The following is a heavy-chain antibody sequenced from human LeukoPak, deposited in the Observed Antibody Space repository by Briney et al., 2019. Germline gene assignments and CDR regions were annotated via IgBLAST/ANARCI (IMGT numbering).Heavy chain of an antibody. J-gene: IGHJ3*02. CDR1: GFTFSSYS. CDR3: ATSPGGRRSLPDI. D-gene: IGHD5/OR15-5a*01. CDR2: ISSSSSYI. Sequence: GGSLRLSCAASGFTFSSYSMNWVRQAPGKGLEWVSSISSSSSYIYYADSVKGRFTISRDNAKNSLYLQMNSLRAEDTAVYYCATSPGGRRSLPDIWGQGTMVTVSS. V-gene: IGHV3-21*01.